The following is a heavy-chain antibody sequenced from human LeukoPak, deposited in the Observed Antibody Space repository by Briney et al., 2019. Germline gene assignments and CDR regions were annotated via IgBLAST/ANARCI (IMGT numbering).Heavy chain of an antibody. D-gene: IGHD6-13*01. CDR3: ARDRWYSSSWYWFDP. CDR2: IYRSGST. CDR1: RGSISGSIRSYY. Sequence: SETLSLTCTVSRGSISGSIRSYYWSWLRQPPGKGLEWIGSIYRSGSTNYNPSLKSRVTMSVDTSKNQFSLKLSSVTAADTAVYYCARDRWYSSSWYWFDPWGQGTLVTVSS. V-gene: IGHV4-39*07. J-gene: IGHJ5*02.